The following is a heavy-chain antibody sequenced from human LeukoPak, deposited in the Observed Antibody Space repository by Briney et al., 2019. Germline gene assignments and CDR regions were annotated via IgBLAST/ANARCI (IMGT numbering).Heavy chain of an antibody. Sequence: SETLSLTCSVSGGSISSSNYYWDWIRQSPGKGLEWIGSIYSSGSTYYNPSLKSRVTISVDTSKNQFSLKLSSVTAADTAVYYCARDRMAVAVYWFDPWGQGTLVTVSS. J-gene: IGHJ5*02. D-gene: IGHD6-13*01. CDR3: ARDRMAVAVYWFDP. CDR2: IYSSGST. CDR1: GGSISSSNYY. V-gene: IGHV4-39*07.